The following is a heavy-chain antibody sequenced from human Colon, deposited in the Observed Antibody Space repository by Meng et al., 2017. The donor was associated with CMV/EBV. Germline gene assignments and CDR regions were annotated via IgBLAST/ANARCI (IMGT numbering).Heavy chain of an antibody. J-gene: IGHJ5*02. CDR2: ISYDGTTK. CDR3: ARDEAP. Sequence: QVQLVQSGGGVVQPGRSLRLSCLASGFTFNHVGMHWVRQAPGKGLEWVAVISYDGTTKYYADSVKGRFTISRDNSKNTVYLQMNSLRGEDTAVYYCARDEAPWGQGTLVTVSS. CDR1: GFTFNHVG. V-gene: IGHV3-30*19.